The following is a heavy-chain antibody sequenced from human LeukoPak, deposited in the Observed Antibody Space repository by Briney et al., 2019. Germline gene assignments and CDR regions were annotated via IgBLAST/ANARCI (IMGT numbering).Heavy chain of an antibody. D-gene: IGHD3-22*01. V-gene: IGHV4-31*03. CDR1: GGSISSGGYY. CDR3: ARFGSPTYYYDSSGNYYDWFDP. Sequence: PSETLSLTCTVSGGSISSGGYYWSWIRQHPGKGLEWIGYIYYSGSTYYNPSLKSRVTISVDTSKNQFSLKLSSVTAADTAVYYCARFGSPTYYYDSSGNYYDWFDPWGQGTLVTVSS. CDR2: IYYSGST. J-gene: IGHJ5*02.